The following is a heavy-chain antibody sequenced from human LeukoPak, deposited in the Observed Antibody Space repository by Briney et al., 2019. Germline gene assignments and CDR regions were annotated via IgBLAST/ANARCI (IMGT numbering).Heavy chain of an antibody. CDR3: ASTHGGRGYTYGYGDFGY. D-gene: IGHD5-18*01. V-gene: IGHV3-48*03. CDR2: ISGSGITI. J-gene: IGHJ4*02. CDR1: GFTFSSYE. Sequence: PGGSLRLSCAASGFTFSSYEMNWVRQAPGKGLEWVSYISGSGITIYYADSVKGRFTISRDNAENSLFLQVNSLRAEDTAVYYCASTHGGRGYTYGYGDFGYWGQGTLVTVSS.